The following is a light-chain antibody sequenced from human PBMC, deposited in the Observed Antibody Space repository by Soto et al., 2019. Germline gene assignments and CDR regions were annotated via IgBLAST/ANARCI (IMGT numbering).Light chain of an antibody. V-gene: IGKV3-20*01. CDR2: GAS. CDR3: QQYGSSPPIT. J-gene: IGKJ5*01. Sequence: EIVLTQSPGPLSLSPGETATLSCRASHSVSSSYLAWYQQKPGQAPSLLLYGASSRATGIPDRFSGSGSGADFTLTISRLEPEDFAVYYCQQYGSSPPITFGQGTLLEIK. CDR1: HSVSSSY.